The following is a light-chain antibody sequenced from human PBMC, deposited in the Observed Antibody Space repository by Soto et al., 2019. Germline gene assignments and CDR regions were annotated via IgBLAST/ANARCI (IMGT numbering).Light chain of an antibody. Sequence: DSQMNQSPSTMSASVGDRVTITCRASQSISGWLAWYQQKPGKAPRLLIYKASNLQSGVPSRFSGSGSGTEFTLTINNLQPDDYATYYCQEYNSHSRYTFGQGTRL. J-gene: IGKJ2*01. CDR2: KAS. V-gene: IGKV1-5*03. CDR3: QEYNSHSRYT. CDR1: QSISGW.